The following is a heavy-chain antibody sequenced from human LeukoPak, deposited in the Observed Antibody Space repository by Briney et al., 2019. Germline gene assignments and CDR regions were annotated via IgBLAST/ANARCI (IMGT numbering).Heavy chain of an antibody. Sequence: GRSLRLSCAASGFTFDDYAMHWVRQAPRKGREWVSGISWNSGSIGYADSVKGRFTISRDNAKNSLYLQMNSLRAEYMALYYCAKDKSRFLEWLSFDYLGQGILVTVSS. CDR2: ISWNSGSI. CDR1: GFTFDDYA. J-gene: IGHJ4*02. D-gene: IGHD3-3*01. CDR3: AKDKSRFLEWLSFDY. V-gene: IGHV3-9*03.